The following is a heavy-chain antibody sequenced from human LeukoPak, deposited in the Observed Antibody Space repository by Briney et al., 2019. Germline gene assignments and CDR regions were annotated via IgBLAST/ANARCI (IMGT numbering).Heavy chain of an antibody. J-gene: IGHJ6*04. CDR2: IYYSGST. Sequence: SETLSLTCTVSGGSISSSSYYWGWIRQPPGKGLEWIGSIYYSGSTYYNPSLKSRVTISVDTSKNQFSLKLSSVTAADTAVYYCARDSFVQEPVAGYEMDVWGKGTTVTVSS. D-gene: IGHD6-19*01. CDR1: GGSISSSSYY. CDR3: ARDSFVQEPVAGYEMDV. V-gene: IGHV4-39*07.